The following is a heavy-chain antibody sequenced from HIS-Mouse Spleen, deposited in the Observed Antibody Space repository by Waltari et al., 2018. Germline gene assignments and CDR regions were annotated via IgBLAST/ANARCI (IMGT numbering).Heavy chain of an antibody. CDR1: GFTVSSNY. Sequence: EVQLVETGGGLIQPGGSLRLSCAASGFTVSSNYMSWVRPAPGKGLEWVSVIYNGGSTYYADSVKGRFTISRDNSKNTLYLQMNSLRAEDTAVYYCARHYYYGSGSYYFDYWGQGTLVTVSS. J-gene: IGHJ4*02. CDR3: ARHYYYGSGSYYFDY. D-gene: IGHD3-10*01. V-gene: IGHV3-53*02. CDR2: IYNGGST.